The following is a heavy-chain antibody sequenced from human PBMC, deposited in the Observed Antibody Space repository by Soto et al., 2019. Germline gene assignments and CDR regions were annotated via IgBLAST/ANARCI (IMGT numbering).Heavy chain of an antibody. CDR2: IGGSGGNR. CDR3: ARVASDYINSVDH. Sequence: EVQLLESGGGLVQPGGSLRLSCAASGFTFNAYAMTWVRQAPGKGLELVSAIGGSGGNRYYAASVRGRFTISRDNSKDTVDLQMNSLRVEDTAVYYCARVASDYINSVDHWGQGILVSVSS. D-gene: IGHD4-4*01. CDR1: GFTFNAYA. V-gene: IGHV3-23*01. J-gene: IGHJ4*02.